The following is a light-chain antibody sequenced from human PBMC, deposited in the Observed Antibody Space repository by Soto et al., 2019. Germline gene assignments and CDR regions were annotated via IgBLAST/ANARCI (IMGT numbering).Light chain of an antibody. CDR3: QQYSNWPPWT. CDR1: QSVSSN. Sequence: EIVMTQSPATLSVSPGERATLSSSASQSVSSNLAWYQQKPGQAPRLLIYAASTRATGIPARFSGSGSGTVFTLTISSLQSEDFAVYYCQQYSNWPPWTFGQGTKVEIK. V-gene: IGKV3-15*01. CDR2: AAS. J-gene: IGKJ1*01.